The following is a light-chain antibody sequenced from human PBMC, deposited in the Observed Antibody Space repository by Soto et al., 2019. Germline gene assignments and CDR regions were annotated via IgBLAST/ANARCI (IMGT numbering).Light chain of an antibody. CDR3: SSYGASSTL. J-gene: IGLJ2*01. V-gene: IGLV2-14*03. Sequence: QSALTQPASVSGSPGQSITISCTGSTSDIGGYNYVSWYQQHPGKAPKLLMYDVGYRPSGISDRFSGSKSGNTASLTISGLQPEDEADYYCSSYGASSTLFGGGTKVTVL. CDR1: TSDIGGYNY. CDR2: DVG.